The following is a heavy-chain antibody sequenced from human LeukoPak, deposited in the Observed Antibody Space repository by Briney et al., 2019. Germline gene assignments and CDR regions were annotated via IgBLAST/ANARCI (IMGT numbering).Heavy chain of an antibody. CDR1: GYTFTNYD. V-gene: IGHV1-8*01. CDR3: ARGFSYRMDV. Sequence: GASVTVSCKASGYTFTNYDINWVRQATGQGLAWMGWMDPNSGNTGYAQKFQGRVTMTRNTSISTTYMELSGLRSEDTAVYYCARGFSYRMDVWGQGTTVTVSS. CDR2: MDPNSGNT. J-gene: IGHJ6*02.